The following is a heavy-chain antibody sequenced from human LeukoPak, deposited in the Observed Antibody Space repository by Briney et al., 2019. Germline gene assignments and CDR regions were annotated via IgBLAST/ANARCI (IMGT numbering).Heavy chain of an antibody. CDR1: GYTFTSYY. Sequence: SVKVSCKASGYTFTSYYMHWVRQAPGQGLEWMGIINPSGGSTSYAQKFQGRVTMTRDMSTSTVYMELSSLRSEDTAVYYCARGGYSYVTPSYYYYMDVWGKGTTVTVSS. V-gene: IGHV1-46*01. D-gene: IGHD5-18*01. CDR2: INPSGGST. CDR3: ARGGYSYVTPSYYYYMDV. J-gene: IGHJ6*03.